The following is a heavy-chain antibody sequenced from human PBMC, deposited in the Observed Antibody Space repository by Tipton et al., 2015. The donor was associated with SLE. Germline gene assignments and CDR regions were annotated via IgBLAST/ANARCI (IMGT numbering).Heavy chain of an antibody. Sequence: TLSLTCAVYGGSFSGDYWSWIRQPPGKGLEWIGEINHSGSTNYNPSLKSRVTISVDTSKNQFSLKLSSVTAADTAVYYCARPAVAGIGGPFGYWGQGTLVTVSS. V-gene: IGHV4-34*01. CDR2: INHSGST. J-gene: IGHJ4*02. D-gene: IGHD6-19*01. CDR3: ARPAVAGIGGPFGY. CDR1: GGSFSGDY.